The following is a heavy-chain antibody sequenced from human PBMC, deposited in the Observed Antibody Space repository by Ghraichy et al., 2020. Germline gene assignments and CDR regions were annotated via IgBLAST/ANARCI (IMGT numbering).Heavy chain of an antibody. Sequence: SETLSLTCTVSGGSINSYYWSWIRQPPGKGLEWIGYIYFSGSTNYNPSLKSRVTISVDTSKNQFSLKLNSVTAADTAVYFCARRASGSSYRTWGQGTLVTVSS. D-gene: IGHD3-10*01. CDR1: GGSINSYY. CDR3: ARRASGSSYRT. CDR2: IYFSGST. V-gene: IGHV4-59*08. J-gene: IGHJ4*02.